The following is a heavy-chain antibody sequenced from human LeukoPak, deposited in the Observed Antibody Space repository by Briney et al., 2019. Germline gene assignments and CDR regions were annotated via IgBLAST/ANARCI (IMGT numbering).Heavy chain of an antibody. CDR3: AIGYSSRWYGGSWFDP. Sequence: ASVKVSCKASGGTFISYAISWVRQAPGQGLEWMGRIIPIFGIANYAQKFQGRVTITADKSTSTAYMELSSLRSEDTAVYYCAIGYSSRWYGGSWFDPWGQGTLVTVSS. CDR1: GGTFISYA. D-gene: IGHD6-13*01. CDR2: IIPIFGIA. V-gene: IGHV1-69*04. J-gene: IGHJ5*02.